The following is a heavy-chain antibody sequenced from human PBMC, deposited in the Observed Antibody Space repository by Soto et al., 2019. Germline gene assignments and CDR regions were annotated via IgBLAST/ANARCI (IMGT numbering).Heavy chain of an antibody. CDR1: GGTFSSYA. V-gene: IGHV1-69*01. D-gene: IGHD2-2*01. Sequence: VQLVQSGAEVKKPGSSVKVSCKASGGTFSSYAISWVRQAPGQGLEWMGGIIPIFGTANYAQKFQGRVTITADESTSTSYMELSSLRSEDTAVYYCASIGYCSSTSCRGAFDIWGQGTMVTVSS. J-gene: IGHJ3*02. CDR2: IIPIFGTA. CDR3: ASIGYCSSTSCRGAFDI.